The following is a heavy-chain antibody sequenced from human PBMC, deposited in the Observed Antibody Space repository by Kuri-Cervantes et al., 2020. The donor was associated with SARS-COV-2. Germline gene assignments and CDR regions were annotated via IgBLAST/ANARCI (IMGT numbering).Heavy chain of an antibody. V-gene: IGHV3-74*01. D-gene: IGHD2-2*02. CDR3: AKDGQYQLLYKSGLAY. CDR2: INSDGSST. J-gene: IGHJ4*02. CDR1: GFTFSSYW. Sequence: GGSLRLSCAASGFTFSSYWMHWVRQAPGKGLVWVSRINSDGSSTSYADSVKGRFTISRDNAKNTLYLQMNSLRAEDTAVYYCAKDGQYQLLYKSGLAYWGQGTLVTVSS.